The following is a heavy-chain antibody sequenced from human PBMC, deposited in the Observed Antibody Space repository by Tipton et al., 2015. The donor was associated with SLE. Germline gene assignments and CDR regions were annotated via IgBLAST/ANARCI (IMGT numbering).Heavy chain of an antibody. CDR3: AGARDTMIVVVITN. J-gene: IGHJ4*02. CDR1: GGSISSGDYY. D-gene: IGHD3-22*01. CDR2: IYYSGST. Sequence: TLSLTCTVSGGSISSGDYYWSWIRQHPGKGLEWIGYIYYSGSTYYNPSLKSRVTISVDTSKNQFSLKLSSVTAADTAVYYCAGARDTMIVVVITNWGQGTLVTVSS. V-gene: IGHV4-31*03.